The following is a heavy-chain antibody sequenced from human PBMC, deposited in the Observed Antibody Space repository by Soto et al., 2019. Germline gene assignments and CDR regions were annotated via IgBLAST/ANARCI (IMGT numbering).Heavy chain of an antibody. CDR2: IYWDDDK. J-gene: IGHJ4*02. CDR3: ARPHRIPEDPDSYYFDY. Sequence: GSGPTLVNPTQTLTLTCTFSGFSLSTSGVGVGWIRQPPGKALEWLALIYWDDDKRYSPSLKSRLTITKDTSKNQVVLTMTNMDPVDTATYYCARPHRIPEDPDSYYFDYWGQGTLVTVSS. V-gene: IGHV2-5*02. D-gene: IGHD2-15*01. CDR1: GFSLSTSGVG.